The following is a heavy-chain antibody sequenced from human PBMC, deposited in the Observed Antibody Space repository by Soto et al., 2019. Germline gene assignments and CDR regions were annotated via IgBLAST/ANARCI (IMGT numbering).Heavy chain of an antibody. J-gene: IGHJ4*02. CDR2: IYPDDSDI. Sequence: GESLKISCKASGYSFTSFWTAWVRQMPGKGLEWMGIIYPDDSDIKYSPSFQGQVTISADKSLSTAYLQWSSLQASDTAIYYCARGDRGEYWGQGTLVTVSS. V-gene: IGHV5-51*01. CDR1: GYSFTSFW. CDR3: ARGDRGEY. D-gene: IGHD2-21*02.